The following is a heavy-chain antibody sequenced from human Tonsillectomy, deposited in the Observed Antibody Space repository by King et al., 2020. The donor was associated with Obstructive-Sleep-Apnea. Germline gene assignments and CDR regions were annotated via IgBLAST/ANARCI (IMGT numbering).Heavy chain of an antibody. Sequence: QLVQSGAEVKKPGASVKVSCKASGYTFTSNGISWVRQAPGQGLEWMGWISAYNGNTKYSQKPQGRVTMTTDTSTSTAYMELRSLRSDDTAVYYWAKNYYDSSGYYSSDTFDLWGQGTMVIVSS. V-gene: IGHV1-18*01. CDR3: AKNYYDSSGYYSSDTFDL. D-gene: IGHD3-22*01. CDR1: GYTFTSNG. J-gene: IGHJ3*01. CDR2: ISAYNGNT.